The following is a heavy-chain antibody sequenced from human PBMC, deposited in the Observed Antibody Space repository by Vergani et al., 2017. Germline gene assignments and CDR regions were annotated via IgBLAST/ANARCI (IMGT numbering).Heavy chain of an antibody. CDR1: GFTFSNAW. Sequence: EVQLVESGGGLVKPGGSLRLSCAASGFTFSNAWMSWVRQAPGKGLEWVSAISGSGGSTYYADSVKGRFTISRDNSKNTLYLQMNSLRAEDTAVYYCAKALQDYYDSSACFDYWGQGTLVTVSS. CDR3: AKALQDYYDSSACFDY. J-gene: IGHJ4*02. V-gene: IGHV3-23*04. CDR2: ISGSGGST. D-gene: IGHD3-22*01.